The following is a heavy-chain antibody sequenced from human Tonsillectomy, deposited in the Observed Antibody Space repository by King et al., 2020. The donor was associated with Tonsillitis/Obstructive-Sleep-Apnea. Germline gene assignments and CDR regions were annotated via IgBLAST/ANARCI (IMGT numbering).Heavy chain of an antibody. V-gene: IGHV3-7*03. CDR1: GFTFSSYW. CDR2: IKQDGGEK. CDR3: ARDGGSSGRIFDY. J-gene: IGHJ4*02. Sequence: VQLVESGGGLVQPGGSLRLSCAASGFTFSSYWMSWVRQAPGKGLEWGANIKQDGGEKYYVDSVKGRFTISRYNAKNSLYLQMNSLRAEDTAVYYCARDGGSSGRIFDYWGQGTLVTVSS. D-gene: IGHD6-19*01.